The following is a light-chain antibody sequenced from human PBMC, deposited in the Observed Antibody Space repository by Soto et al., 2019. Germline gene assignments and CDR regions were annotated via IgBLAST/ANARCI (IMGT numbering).Light chain of an antibody. J-gene: IGLJ1*01. CDR3: STYTGSNTPYV. V-gene: IGLV2-14*01. CDR1: TSDIGNYNY. CDR2: QVS. Sequence: QSALTQPASVSGSPGQSISISCTGATSDIGNYNYFSWYQQHPGKAPKLIIYQVSNRPSGVSNRFSGSKSGNTASLTISGLQADDEADYYCSTYTGSNTPYVFGTRTKLTVL.